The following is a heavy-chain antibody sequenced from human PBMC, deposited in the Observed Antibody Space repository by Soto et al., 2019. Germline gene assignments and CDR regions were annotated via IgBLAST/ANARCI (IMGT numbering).Heavy chain of an antibody. Sequence: SGPTLVNPTQTLTLTCTFSGFSLSTSGVGVGWIRQPPGKALEWLALIYWDDDKRYSPTLKSRLTLTKDTSKNQVVLTMTNMDPVDTATYYCAHKGNSYGIRPFDPWGKGTLVTVSS. CDR1: GFSLSTSGVG. CDR3: AHKGNSYGIRPFDP. CDR2: IYWDDDK. D-gene: IGHD5-18*01. V-gene: IGHV2-5*02. J-gene: IGHJ5*02.